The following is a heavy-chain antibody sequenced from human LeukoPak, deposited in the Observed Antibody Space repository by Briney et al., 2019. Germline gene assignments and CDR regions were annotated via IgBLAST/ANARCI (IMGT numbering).Heavy chain of an antibody. D-gene: IGHD4-17*01. J-gene: IGHJ6*04. CDR1: GFTFSSYS. CDR3: AKGTDYGDFLDV. CDR2: IKEDGSET. V-gene: IGHV3-7*01. Sequence: GGSLRLSCAASGFTFSSYSMNWVRQAPGKGLECLANIKEDGSETYYADSVVGRFTISRDNSKNTLYLQMNSLRAEDTAVYYCAKGTDYGDFLDVWGKGTTVTVSS.